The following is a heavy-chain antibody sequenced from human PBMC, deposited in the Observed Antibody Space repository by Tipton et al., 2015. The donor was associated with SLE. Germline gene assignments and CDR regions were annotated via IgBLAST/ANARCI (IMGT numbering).Heavy chain of an antibody. Sequence: TLSLTCTVSGGSLSSYYWSWIRQPPGKGLEWIGYIYYSGSTNYNPSLKSRVTMSVDTSKNHFSLKLISVTAADTAVYYCAREFLNPVTTVHYYFDLWGRGTLVTVSS. CDR3: AREFLNPVTTVHYYFDL. V-gene: IGHV4-59*12. D-gene: IGHD4-11*01. J-gene: IGHJ2*01. CDR2: IYYSGST. CDR1: GGSLSSYY.